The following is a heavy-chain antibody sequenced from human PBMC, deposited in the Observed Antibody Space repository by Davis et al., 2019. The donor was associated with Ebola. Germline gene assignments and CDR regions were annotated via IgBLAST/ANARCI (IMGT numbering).Heavy chain of an antibody. V-gene: IGHV3-7*01. CDR3: ASTAVQGLISY. CDR2: IKQDGNEK. Sequence: GESLKISCAASGFTFSSYWMSWVRQAPGKVLEWVANIKQDGNEKYYVDSVKGRFTISRDNAKNSLYLQMNSLRAEDTAVYYCASTAVQGLISYWGQGTLVTVSS. J-gene: IGHJ4*02. D-gene: IGHD3-10*01. CDR1: GFTFSSYW.